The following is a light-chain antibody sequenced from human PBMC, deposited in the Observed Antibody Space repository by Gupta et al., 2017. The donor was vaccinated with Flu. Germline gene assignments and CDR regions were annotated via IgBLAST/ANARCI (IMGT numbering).Light chain of an antibody. CDR3: SSERSDSDLYV. J-gene: IGLJ1*01. CDR1: SNDVGTYNN. Sequence: QPALTQPASVSGSPRQSITISCIGTSNDVGTYNNVSWYQQHPGKAPKLMIYEVSNRPSGVANRFSGSKSGNTASLTIAGLQAEDEADYYCSSERSDSDLYVFGGGTKVSVL. V-gene: IGLV2-14*01. CDR2: EVS.